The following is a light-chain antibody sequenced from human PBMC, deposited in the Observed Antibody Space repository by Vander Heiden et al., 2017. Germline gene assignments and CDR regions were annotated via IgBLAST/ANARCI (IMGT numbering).Light chain of an antibody. Sequence: EIVLTQSPATLSLSPGERATFSCRASQSVGNLLAWYQQKPGQAPTLLIYDASTRATGISARFSGSGSGTDFTLTVSSLEPEDFAVYYCQQRGDWPPTFGQGTRLDVK. V-gene: IGKV3-11*01. CDR3: QQRGDWPPT. CDR1: QSVGNL. CDR2: DAS. J-gene: IGKJ5*01.